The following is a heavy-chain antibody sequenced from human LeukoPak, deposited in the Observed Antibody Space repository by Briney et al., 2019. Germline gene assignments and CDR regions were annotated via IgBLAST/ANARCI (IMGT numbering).Heavy chain of an antibody. J-gene: IGHJ4*02. D-gene: IGHD2-21*02. CDR3: ARDYCSGDCYSPTEAVIDY. Sequence: ASVKVSCKASGYIFTSYGISWVRQAPGQGLEWLGWINTFSGNTKYSQNLQGRVIMTTDTSTSTAYLELRSLRSDDTAVYYCARDYCSGDCYSPTEAVIDYWGQGTLVTVSS. CDR1: GYIFTSYG. CDR2: INTFSGNT. V-gene: IGHV1-18*01.